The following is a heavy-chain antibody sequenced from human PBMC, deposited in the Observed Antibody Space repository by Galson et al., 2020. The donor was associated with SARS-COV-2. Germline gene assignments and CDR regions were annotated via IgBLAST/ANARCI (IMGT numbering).Heavy chain of an antibody. CDR2: ISAQNGNT. CDR3: AREGKWLVNWFDP. CDR1: GFTFTNYG. V-gene: IGHV1-18*04. J-gene: IGHJ5*02. Sequence: ASVQVSCKASGFTFTNYGFHWVRQAPGQGLEWMGWISAQNGNTNYEQKFQGRVTITTDTSTTTAYMELRGLTFEDTAMYYCAREGKWLVNWFDPWGQGTLVTVSS. D-gene: IGHD6-19*01.